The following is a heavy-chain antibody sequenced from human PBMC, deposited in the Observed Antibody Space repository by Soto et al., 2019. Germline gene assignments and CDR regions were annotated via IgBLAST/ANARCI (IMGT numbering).Heavy chain of an antibody. D-gene: IGHD1-26*01. Sequence: SVKVSCKASGGTFSSYAINWVRQAPGQGLEWMGGIIPLFDTTSSAQKFQGRVTVTADDSTNTAYMELNSLTSEDTAVYYCARGPIRWLRREFDYWGQGTLVTVSS. CDR2: IIPLFDTT. J-gene: IGHJ4*02. V-gene: IGHV1-69*13. CDR3: ARGPIRWLRREFDY. CDR1: GGTFSSYA.